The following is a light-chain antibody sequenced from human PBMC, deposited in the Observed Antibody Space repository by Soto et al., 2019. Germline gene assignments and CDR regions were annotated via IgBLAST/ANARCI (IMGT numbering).Light chain of an antibody. Sequence: DVVMTQSPLSLPVTLGQPASISCRSSQSLVHSDGNTYLNWFQQRPGQSPRRLISHVSDRDSGVPDRFSGSGSGTDFTLIISRVEAEDVGVYYCMQGTHWPPTFGQGTKVEI. V-gene: IGKV2-30*02. CDR1: QSLVHSDGNTY. J-gene: IGKJ1*01. CDR2: HVS. CDR3: MQGTHWPPT.